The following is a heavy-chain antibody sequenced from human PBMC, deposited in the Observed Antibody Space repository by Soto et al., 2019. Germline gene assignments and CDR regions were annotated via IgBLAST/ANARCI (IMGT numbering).Heavy chain of an antibody. CDR1: GYPVTAYY. CDR2: ITPATGAA. D-gene: IGHD3-3*01. Sequence: QLHLVQSGAVVKKPGASVTVSCSASGYPVTAYYMHWVRQAPGRGLEWMGGITPATGAAQYTQSFRGRVTMTRDTSTSTAFMELSGLTSEDTAVFYWARGGGVGVAGSAAFDMWGQGTLVTVSS. CDR3: ARGGGVGVAGSAAFDM. J-gene: IGHJ3*02. V-gene: IGHV1-2*02.